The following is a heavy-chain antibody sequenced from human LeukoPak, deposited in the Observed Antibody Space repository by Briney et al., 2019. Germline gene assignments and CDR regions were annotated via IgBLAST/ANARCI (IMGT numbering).Heavy chain of an antibody. J-gene: IGHJ6*02. Sequence: GGSLRLSCAASGFTFSSCTMNWVRQAPGKGLEWVSSISSSSIYIYYADSVKGRFTISRDNAKNSLYLQMNSLRAEDTAVYYCARGYDGDSPLYNYGMDVWGQGTTVTVSS. D-gene: IGHD4-23*01. CDR2: ISSSSIYI. V-gene: IGHV3-21*01. CDR3: ARGYDGDSPLYNYGMDV. CDR1: GFTFSSCT.